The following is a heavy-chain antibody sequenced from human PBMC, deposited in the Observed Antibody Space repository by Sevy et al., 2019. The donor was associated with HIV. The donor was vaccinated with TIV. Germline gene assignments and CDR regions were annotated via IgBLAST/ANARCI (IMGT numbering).Heavy chain of an antibody. V-gene: IGHV1-69*13. CDR3: ARGGGNGWYYFDY. CDR2: IIPILGTV. Sequence: ASVKVSCKASGGTFSSYGISWVRQAPGQGLEWMGGIIPILGTVNYAQKFQGRVTITANESAKTAYMELSSLRSEDTAVYYCARGGGNGWYYFDYWGQETLVTVSS. CDR1: GGTFSSYG. D-gene: IGHD6-19*01. J-gene: IGHJ4*02.